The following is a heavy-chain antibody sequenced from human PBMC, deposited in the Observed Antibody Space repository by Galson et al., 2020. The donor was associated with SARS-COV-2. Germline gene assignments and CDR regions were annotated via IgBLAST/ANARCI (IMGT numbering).Heavy chain of an antibody. V-gene: IGHV3-7*03. CDR2: IKQDGSEK. J-gene: IGHJ4*01. Sequence: GGSLRLSYAASGFTFSSYWMRWVRQAPGKGLEWVANIKQDGSEKYYVDSVKGRFTISRDNAKNSLYLQMNSLRAEDTAVYYCARVGSSSWYFGCCGHGTLFTVSS. D-gene: IGHD6-13*01. CDR3: ARVGSSSWYFGC. CDR1: GFTFSSYW.